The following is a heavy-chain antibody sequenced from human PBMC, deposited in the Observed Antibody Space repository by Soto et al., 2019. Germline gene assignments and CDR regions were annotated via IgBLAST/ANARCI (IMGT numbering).Heavy chain of an antibody. CDR2: IKQDENGK. V-gene: IGHV3-7*02. D-gene: IGHD6-13*01. CDR3: ATDDGPGAAGLVLDF. Sequence: ESGGGLVQPGGSLRLSCAASGFTFSSRWMTWVRQAPGKGLEWVANIKQDENGKDYVDSVKGRFTISRDNAKNSLYLQMNSLRAEDTAVYYCATDDGPGAAGLVLDFWGQGTLVTVSS. J-gene: IGHJ4*02. CDR1: GFTFSSRW.